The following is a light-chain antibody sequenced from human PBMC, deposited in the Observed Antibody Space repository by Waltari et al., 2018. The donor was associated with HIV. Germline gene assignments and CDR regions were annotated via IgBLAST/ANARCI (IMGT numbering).Light chain of an antibody. CDR1: YLGDKY. CDR2: QDD. Sequence: SHALTQPPSVSVSPGQTASITCSGDYLGDKYASWYQQTPGQSPVLVIYQDDKRPSGIPERFSGSNSGNTATLTITGTQAMDEADYYCQAWDSSTVLFGGGTKLTVL. V-gene: IGLV3-1*01. J-gene: IGLJ2*01. CDR3: QAWDSSTVL.